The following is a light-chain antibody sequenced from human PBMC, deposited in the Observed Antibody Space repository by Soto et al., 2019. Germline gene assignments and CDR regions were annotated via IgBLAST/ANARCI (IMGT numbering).Light chain of an antibody. CDR2: GAS. Sequence: EIVLTQSPASLSLSPGERATLSCRASQSVSSHLAWFQQRPGQAPRLLIYGASNRATGIPARFGGSGSGTNFTLTISSLEPEDFAVHYCQQRSNWPPVLTFGGGTKVEIK. V-gene: IGKV3-11*01. J-gene: IGKJ4*01. CDR3: QQRSNWPPVLT. CDR1: QSVSSH.